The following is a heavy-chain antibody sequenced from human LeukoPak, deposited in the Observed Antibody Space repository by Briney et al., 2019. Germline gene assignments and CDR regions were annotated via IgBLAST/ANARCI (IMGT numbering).Heavy chain of an antibody. V-gene: IGHV3-23*01. CDR1: GFTFSSYA. J-gene: IGHJ6*03. CDR2: ISGSGGST. CDR3: AKDGCSSTSCYVYYYYYMDV. D-gene: IGHD2-2*01. Sequence: PGGSLRLSCAASGFTFSSYAMSWVRQAPGKGLEWVSAISGSGGSTYYAYSEKGRFTISRDNSKNTLYLQMNSLRAEDTAVYYCAKDGCSSTSCYVYYYYYMDVWGKGTTVTVSS.